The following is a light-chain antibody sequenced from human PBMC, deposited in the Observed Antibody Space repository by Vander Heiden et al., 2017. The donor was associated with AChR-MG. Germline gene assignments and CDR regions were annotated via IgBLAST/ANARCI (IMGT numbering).Light chain of an antibody. CDR2: DAS. CDR1: QDIRNY. CDR3: QQYENLPLT. Sequence: DIQMTQSPSSLSASVGDRVTITCQASQDIRNYLNWYQQKPGKAPSLVIYDASNLEGGVPSRFSGSGSGTNFTLTISSLQPEDIGTYYCQQYENLPLTFGGRTKVQIK. V-gene: IGKV1-33*01. J-gene: IGKJ4*01.